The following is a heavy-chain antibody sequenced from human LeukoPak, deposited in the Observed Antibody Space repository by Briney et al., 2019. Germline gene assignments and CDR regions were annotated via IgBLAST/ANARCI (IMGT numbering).Heavy chain of an antibody. Sequence: PSETLSLTCTVSGGSITYYYWNWIRQPPGKGLEWIGYIYYSGSTYCNPSLKSRVTISVDTSKNQFSLKLSSVTAADTAVYYCARVRLDGKPHFDYWGQGTLVTVSS. V-gene: IGHV4-59*12. CDR2: IYYSGST. J-gene: IGHJ4*02. D-gene: IGHD1-14*01. CDR3: ARVRLDGKPHFDY. CDR1: GGSITYYY.